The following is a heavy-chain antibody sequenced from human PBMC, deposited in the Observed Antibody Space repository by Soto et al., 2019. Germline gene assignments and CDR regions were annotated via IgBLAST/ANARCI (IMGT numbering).Heavy chain of an antibody. J-gene: IGHJ4*02. CDR2: INAGSGHT. CDR3: SSEQDVGFTFCFDS. D-gene: IGHD3-3*01. CDR1: GYTFSDYS. Sequence: QVQLVQSGAELRKPWASVRVSCQASGYTFSDYSIQWVRQAPGQRLEWMGWINAGSGHTKYAEKFQGRITISSDTSARTAYMDLRMLSLEATDVYYCSSEQDVGFTFCFDSWGQGTMVTVSS. V-gene: IGHV1-3*01.